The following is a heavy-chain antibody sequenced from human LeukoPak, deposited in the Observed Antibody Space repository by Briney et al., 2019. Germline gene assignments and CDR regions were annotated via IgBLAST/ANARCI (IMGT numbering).Heavy chain of an antibody. CDR1: GGSFSGYY. V-gene: IGHV4-34*01. CDR3: ARYALAFGEGTHAFDI. Sequence: SETLSLTCAVYGGSFSGYYWSWIRQPPGKGLEWIGEINHSGSTNYNPSLKSRVTISVDTSKNQFSLKLSSVTAADTAVYYCARYALAFGEGTHAFDIWGQGTMVTVSS. CDR2: INHSGST. J-gene: IGHJ3*02. D-gene: IGHD3-10*01.